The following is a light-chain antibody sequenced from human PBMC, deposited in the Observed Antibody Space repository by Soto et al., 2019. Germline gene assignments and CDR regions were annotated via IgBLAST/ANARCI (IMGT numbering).Light chain of an antibody. J-gene: IGKJ1*01. CDR2: DAS. CDR3: QQYNNLWT. CDR1: QSISSW. Sequence: DIQMTQSPSALSASVGDRVTITCRASQSISSWLAWYQQKPGKAPRLLIYDASYLERGVPSRFSGSGSGTEFTLTISDLQHDDLGNYYCQQYNNLWTFGPGTKVEI. V-gene: IGKV1-5*01.